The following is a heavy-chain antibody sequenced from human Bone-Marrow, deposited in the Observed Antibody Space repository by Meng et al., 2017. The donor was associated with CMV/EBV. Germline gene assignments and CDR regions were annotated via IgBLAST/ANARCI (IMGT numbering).Heavy chain of an antibody. CDR1: GGSISSSSYY. D-gene: IGHD2-2*01. Sequence: SETLSLTCTVSGGSISSSSYYWGWIRQPPGMGLEWIGEINHAGNTNYNPSLKSRVTVSVDTSKNQFSLKLSSVTAADTAVYYCARDVLGYCSSTSCLGGWFDPWGQGTLVTVSS. V-gene: IGHV4-39*07. CDR3: ARDVLGYCSSTSCLGGWFDP. CDR2: INHAGNT. J-gene: IGHJ5*02.